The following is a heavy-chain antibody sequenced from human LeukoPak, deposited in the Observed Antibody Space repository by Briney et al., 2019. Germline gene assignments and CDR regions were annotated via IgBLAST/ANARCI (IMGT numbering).Heavy chain of an antibody. V-gene: IGHV3-74*01. Sequence: GGSLRLSCAASGFIFSTYWMHWVRHAPGKGLVWVSRINTDGSSTAYAASVKGRFTISRDNDKNIVYLQMNSLRAEDTALYFCARERVGSDYYGLDVWGQGTTVSVSS. J-gene: IGHJ6*02. CDR3: ARERVGSDYYGLDV. CDR1: GFIFSTYW. D-gene: IGHD6-25*01. CDR2: INTDGSST.